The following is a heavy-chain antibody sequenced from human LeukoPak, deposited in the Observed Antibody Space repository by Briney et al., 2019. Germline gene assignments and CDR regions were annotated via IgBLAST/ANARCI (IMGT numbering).Heavy chain of an antibody. J-gene: IGHJ4*02. Sequence: ASVKVSCKASSYTFTSYAISWVRQAPGQGLEWMGWNSADNGNTNYAQKLQGRVTMTTDTSTSTAYMELRSLRSDDTAVYYCARGGSGWYSDYWGQGTLVTVSS. CDR1: SYTFTSYA. CDR2: NSADNGNT. V-gene: IGHV1-18*01. D-gene: IGHD6-19*01. CDR3: ARGGSGWYSDY.